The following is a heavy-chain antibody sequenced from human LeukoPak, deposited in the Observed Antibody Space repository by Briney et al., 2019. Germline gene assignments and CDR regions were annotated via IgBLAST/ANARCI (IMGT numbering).Heavy chain of an antibody. CDR1: GFTFTSSA. J-gene: IGHJ3*02. CDR2: IVVGSGNT. CDR3: AASSGWYAFDI. D-gene: IGHD6-19*01. V-gene: IGHV1-58*02. Sequence: GTSVKFSCKASGFTFTSSAIQWVRQARGQRLEWIGWIVVGSGNTNYAQKFQERVTITRDMSTSTAYMELSSLRSEDTAVYYCAASSGWYAFDIWGQGTMVTVSS.